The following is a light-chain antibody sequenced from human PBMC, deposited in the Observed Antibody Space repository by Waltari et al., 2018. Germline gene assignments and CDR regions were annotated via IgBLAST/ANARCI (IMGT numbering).Light chain of an antibody. CDR1: YRDFGPYNL. Sequence: QSALTQQASVSGSLGQSFTISCTGTYRDFGPYNLVSWYQQHPGKAPKLLIFDVTARPSGVSNRFSGSKSGNTASLTISGLQAEDEADYYCCSYAGNFIWVFGGGTKLTVL. V-gene: IGLV2-23*02. CDR3: CSYAGNFIWV. CDR2: DVT. J-gene: IGLJ3*02.